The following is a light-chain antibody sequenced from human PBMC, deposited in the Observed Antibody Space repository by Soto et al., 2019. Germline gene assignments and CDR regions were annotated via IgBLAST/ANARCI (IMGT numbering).Light chain of an antibody. J-gene: IGKJ4*01. CDR1: QGISDD. V-gene: IGKV1-6*01. CDR2: AAS. CDR3: LQDYSYPLA. Sequence: AIQMTQSPSSLSASVGDRVTIACRASQGISDDFGWYQQKPGKAPKLLIYAASTLQSGAPSRFSGNESGTDFTLTIDSLQPEDFATYYCLQDYSYPLAFGGGTKVEI.